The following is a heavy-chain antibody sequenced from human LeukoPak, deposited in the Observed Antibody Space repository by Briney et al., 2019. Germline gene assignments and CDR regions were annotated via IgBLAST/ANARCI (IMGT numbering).Heavy chain of an antibody. D-gene: IGHD3-3*01. CDR1: GYSISSGYY. CDR2: IYHSGST. J-gene: IGHJ5*02. CDR3: ARHKKTYYDFWSGYYSWFDP. Sequence: SETLSLTCAVSGYSISSGYYWGWIRQPPGKGLEWIGSIYHSGSTYYNPSLKSRVTISVDMSKNQFSLKLSSVTAADTAVYYCARHKKTYYDFWSGYYSWFDPWGQGTLVTVSS. V-gene: IGHV4-38-2*01.